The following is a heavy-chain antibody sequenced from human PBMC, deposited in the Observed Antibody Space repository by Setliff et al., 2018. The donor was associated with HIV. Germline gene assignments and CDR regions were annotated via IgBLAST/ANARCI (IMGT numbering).Heavy chain of an antibody. CDR2: IYPNSGGT. CDR1: GYTFTGYY. V-gene: IGHV1-2*06. D-gene: IGHD4-17*01. Sequence: ASVKVSCKASGYTFTGYYIHWVRQAPGQGLERMGRIYPNSGGTNFAQKFQGRVTMTRDTSISTAYMELSRLTSDDTAMYYCARETTVVMGDDVDNYHYSYMDVWGKGTTVTVSS. J-gene: IGHJ6*03. CDR3: ARETTVVMGDDVDNYHYSYMDV.